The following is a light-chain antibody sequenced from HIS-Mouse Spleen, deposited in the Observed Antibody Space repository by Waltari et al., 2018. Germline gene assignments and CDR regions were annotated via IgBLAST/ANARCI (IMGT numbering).Light chain of an antibody. Sequence: QSALTQPASVSGSPGRALTIPCTVTSSEDGVYNSVSWYQQHTRKAPKLMIYAVSNRPSGVSNRFSGSKSGNTASLTISGLQAEDEADYYCSSYTSSSRVFGGGTKLTVL. J-gene: IGLJ3*02. V-gene: IGLV2-14*03. CDR1: SSEDGVYNS. CDR3: SSYTSSSRV. CDR2: AVS.